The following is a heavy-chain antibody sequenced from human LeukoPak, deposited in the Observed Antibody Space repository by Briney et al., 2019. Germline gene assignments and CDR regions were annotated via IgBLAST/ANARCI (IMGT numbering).Heavy chain of an antibody. J-gene: IGHJ4*02. CDR2: ITGGGNSV. D-gene: IGHD6-19*01. CDR3: AKGVAVASPYYFDY. Sequence: GGSLRLSCAASGFTFSAFAMTWVRQAPGKAPEWVSSITGGGNSVFYADSVEGRFTISRDNSKNTLYLQMNSLRAEDTAVYYCAKGVAVASPYYFDYWGQGTLVTVSS. V-gene: IGHV3-23*01. CDR1: GFTFSAFA.